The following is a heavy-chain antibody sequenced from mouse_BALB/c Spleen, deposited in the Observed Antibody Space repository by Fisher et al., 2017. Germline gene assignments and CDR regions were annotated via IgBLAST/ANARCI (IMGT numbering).Heavy chain of an antibody. CDR3: ASELLYAMDY. V-gene: IGHV1-43*01. Sequence: KFKGKATLTVDKSSSTAYMQLNSLTSEDTAVYYCASELLYAMDYWGQGTSVTVSS. J-gene: IGHJ4*01.